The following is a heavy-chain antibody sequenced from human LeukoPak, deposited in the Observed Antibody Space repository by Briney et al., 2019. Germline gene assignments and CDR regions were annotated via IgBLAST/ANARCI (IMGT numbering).Heavy chain of an antibody. CDR3: ASVSDIVVVPAAREFDY. CDR1: GFTFSSYA. J-gene: IGHJ4*02. Sequence: GGSLRLSCAASGFTFSSYAMSWVRQAPGKGLEWVSAISGSGGSTYYADSVKGRFTISRDNSKNTLYLQMNSLRAEDTAVYYCASVSDIVVVPAAREFDYWGQGTLVTVSS. CDR2: ISGSGGST. V-gene: IGHV3-23*01. D-gene: IGHD2-2*01.